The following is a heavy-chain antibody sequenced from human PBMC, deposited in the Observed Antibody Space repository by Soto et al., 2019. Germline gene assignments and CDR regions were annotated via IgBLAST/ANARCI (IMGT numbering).Heavy chain of an antibody. J-gene: IGHJ4*02. Sequence: HPGGSLRLSCVASGFTFSSYAMSWVRQAPGKGLEWVSGIGGSGTSTFYSESVKGRFTISRDNSKNTLYLQMNSLRVEDTAVYYCAKDRRGYYTYYFDYWGQGTLVTVSS. CDR1: GFTFSSYA. D-gene: IGHD1-26*01. CDR2: IGGSGTST. CDR3: AKDRRGYYTYYFDY. V-gene: IGHV3-23*01.